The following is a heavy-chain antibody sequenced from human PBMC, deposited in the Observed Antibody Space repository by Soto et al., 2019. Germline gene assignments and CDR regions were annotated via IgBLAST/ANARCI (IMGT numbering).Heavy chain of an antibody. CDR1: GFTFSSYA. D-gene: IGHD2-15*01. Sequence: GGSLRLSCAASGFTFSSYAMHWVRQAPGTGLEWVAVISYDGSNKYYADSVKGRFTISRDNSKNTLYLQMNSLRAEDTAVYYCARDWGYCSGGSCYARAYYYYGMDVWGQGTTVTVSS. V-gene: IGHV3-30-3*01. J-gene: IGHJ6*02. CDR3: ARDWGYCSGGSCYARAYYYYGMDV. CDR2: ISYDGSNK.